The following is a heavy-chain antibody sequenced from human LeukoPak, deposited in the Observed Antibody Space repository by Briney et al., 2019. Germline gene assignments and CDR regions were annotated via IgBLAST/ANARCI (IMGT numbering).Heavy chain of an antibody. CDR2: INVGNGNT. V-gene: IGHV1-3*01. J-gene: IGHJ4*02. Sequence: ASVKVSRKASGYTFTSYAMHWVRQAPGQRLEWMGWINVGNGNTKYSQKFQGRVTITRDTSASTAYMELSSLRSEDTAVYYCAREAGNIVNDYWGQGTLVTVSS. CDR3: AREAGNIVNDY. CDR1: GYTFTSYA. D-gene: IGHD5-12*01.